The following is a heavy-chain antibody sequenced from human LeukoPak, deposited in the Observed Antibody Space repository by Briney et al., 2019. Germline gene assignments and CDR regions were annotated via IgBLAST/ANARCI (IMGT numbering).Heavy chain of an antibody. CDR2: INPNSGGT. D-gene: IGHD3-22*01. V-gene: IGHV1-2*02. CDR1: GYTFTGYY. CDR3: ASDNYYDSSGYYYPLSMLGY. Sequence: ASVKVSCKASGYTFTGYYMHWVRQAPGQGLEWMGWINPNSGGTNYAQKFQGRVTMTRDTSIGTAYMELSRLRSDDTAVYYCASDNYYDSSGYYYPLSMLGYWGQGTLVTVSS. J-gene: IGHJ4*02.